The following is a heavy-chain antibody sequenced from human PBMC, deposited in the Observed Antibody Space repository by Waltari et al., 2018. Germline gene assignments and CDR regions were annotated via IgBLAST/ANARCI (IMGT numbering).Heavy chain of an antibody. J-gene: IGHJ6*03. CDR1: GGSFSGYY. CDR2: IKHSGRT. CDR3: ARQTPMDV. V-gene: IGHV4-34*01. Sequence: QVQLQQWGAGLLKPSETLSLTCAVYGGSFSGYYWSWIRQPPGKGLEWIGEIKHSGRTNYNPSLKRVVTISVDTSKNQLSLKLSSVTAADAAGYYSARQTPMDVWGKGTTVTASS.